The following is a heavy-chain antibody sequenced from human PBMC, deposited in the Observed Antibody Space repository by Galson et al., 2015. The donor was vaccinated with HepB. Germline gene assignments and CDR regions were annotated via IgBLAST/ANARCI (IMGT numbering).Heavy chain of an antibody. CDR2: IKSKTDGGTT. D-gene: IGHD3-3*01. CDR1: GFTFSNAW. J-gene: IGHJ2*01. CDR3: TTEEVFGVVMGWYFDL. V-gene: IGHV3-15*07. Sequence: SLRLSCAASGFTFSNAWMNWVRQAPGKGLEWVGRIKSKTDGGTTDYAAPVKGRFTISRDDSKNTLYLQMNSLKTEDTAVYYCTTEEVFGVVMGWYFDLWGRGTLVTVSS.